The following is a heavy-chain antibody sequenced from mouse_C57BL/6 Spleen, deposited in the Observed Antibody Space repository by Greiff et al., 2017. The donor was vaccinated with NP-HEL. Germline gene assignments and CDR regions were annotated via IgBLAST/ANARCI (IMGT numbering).Heavy chain of an antibody. CDR3: ARGATVVAGGYAMDY. Sequence: EVQLQQSGAELVKPGASVKLSCTASGFNIKDYYMHWVKQRTEQGLEWIGRIDPEDGETKYAPKFQGKATITADTSSHTAYLQLSSLTSEDTAVYYGARGATVVAGGYAMDYWGQGTSVTVSS. CDR1: GFNIKDYY. CDR2: IDPEDGET. V-gene: IGHV14-2*01. D-gene: IGHD1-1*01. J-gene: IGHJ4*01.